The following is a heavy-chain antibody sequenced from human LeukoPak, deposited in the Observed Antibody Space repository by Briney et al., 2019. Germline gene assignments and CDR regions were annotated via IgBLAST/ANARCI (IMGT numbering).Heavy chain of an antibody. V-gene: IGHV1-69*13. Sequence: ASVKVSCKASGGTFSSYAISWVRQAPGQGLEWMGGIIPIFGTANYAQKFQGRVTITADESTSTAYMELSSPRSEDTAVYYCARNDGYNSNFDYWGQGTLVTVSS. CDR1: GGTFSSYA. D-gene: IGHD5-24*01. CDR2: IIPIFGTA. J-gene: IGHJ4*02. CDR3: ARNDGYNSNFDY.